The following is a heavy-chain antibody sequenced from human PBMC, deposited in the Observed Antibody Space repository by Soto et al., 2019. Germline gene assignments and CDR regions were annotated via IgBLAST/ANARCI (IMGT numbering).Heavy chain of an antibody. V-gene: IGHV6-1*01. D-gene: IGHD2-8*02. J-gene: IGHJ4*02. CDR2: TYYKSRWYN. CDR3: ARDHYWAFDY. CDR1: GDSGSNNDVG. Sequence: QTLSLTGAISGDSGSNNDVGWNWIRQSPSRGLEWLGRTYYKSRWYNDYAVSVKSRIIINPDTSENQFSLQLNSVTPEDTAVYYCARDHYWAFDYWGQGTLVTVSS.